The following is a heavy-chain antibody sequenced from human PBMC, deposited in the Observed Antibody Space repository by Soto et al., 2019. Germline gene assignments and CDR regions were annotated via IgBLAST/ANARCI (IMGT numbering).Heavy chain of an antibody. V-gene: IGHV3-53*01. Sequence: GGSLRLSCAASGFFVSSNYMSWVRQAPGKGLEWVSVIYSGGNAYYADSVKGRFTISRDNAKNTLYLQMTSLRAEDTAVYYCARGAASDYWGQGTLVTVSS. CDR3: ARGAASDY. D-gene: IGHD6-25*01. J-gene: IGHJ4*02. CDR1: GFFVSSNY. CDR2: IYSGGNA.